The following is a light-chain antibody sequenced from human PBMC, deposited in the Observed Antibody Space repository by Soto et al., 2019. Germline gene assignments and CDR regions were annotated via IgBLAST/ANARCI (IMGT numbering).Light chain of an antibody. CDR3: QQYNSYSGT. Sequence: EIVLTQSPGTLSLSPGERATLSCRASQSITSRYLAWYQQKPGQAPRLLISDASRLKSGVPSRFSGSGSGTEFTLPIAGLQPDDFATYYCQQYNSYSGTFGQGTKVEIK. CDR2: DAS. CDR1: QSITSRY. V-gene: IGKV3-20*01. J-gene: IGKJ1*01.